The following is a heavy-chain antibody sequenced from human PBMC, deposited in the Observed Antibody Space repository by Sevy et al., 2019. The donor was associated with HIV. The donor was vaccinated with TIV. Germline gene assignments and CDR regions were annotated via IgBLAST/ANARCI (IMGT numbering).Heavy chain of an antibody. J-gene: IGHJ4*02. Sequence: GGSLRLSCAASGFTFSKYSMRWVRQPPGKGLEWVSTLSFGCGEINYADSVKGRFTISRDNSKSSVYLQMNNLRPEDTAVYYGAREGCTKPHDYWGQGTLVTVSS. CDR3: AREGCTKPHDY. D-gene: IGHD2-8*01. CDR1: GFTFSKYS. CDR2: LSFGCGEI. V-gene: IGHV3-23*01.